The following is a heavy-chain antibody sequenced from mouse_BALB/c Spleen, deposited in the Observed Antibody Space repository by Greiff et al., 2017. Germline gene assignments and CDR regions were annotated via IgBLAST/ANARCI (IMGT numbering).Heavy chain of an antibody. Sequence: DVKLVESGPGLVKPSQSLSLTCSVTGYSITSGYYWNWIRQFPGNKLEWMGYISYDGSNNYNPSLKNRISITRDTSKNQFFLKLNSVTTEDTATYYCASPLSTMITTRGTLYAMDYWGQGTSVTVSS. CDR1: GYSITSGYY. CDR3: ASPLSTMITTRGTLYAMDY. J-gene: IGHJ4*01. V-gene: IGHV3-6*02. D-gene: IGHD2-4*01. CDR2: ISYDGSN.